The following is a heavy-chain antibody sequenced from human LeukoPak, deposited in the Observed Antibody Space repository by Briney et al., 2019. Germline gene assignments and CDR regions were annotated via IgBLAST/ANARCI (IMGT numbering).Heavy chain of an antibody. V-gene: IGHV4-30-4*08. J-gene: IGHJ3*02. D-gene: IGHD2-15*01. Sequence: SQTLSLTCAVSGGSISSGGYSWSWIRQPPGKGLEWIGYIYYSGSTYYNPSLKSRVTISVDTSKNQFSLKLSSVTAADTAVYYCARDRVVVAATAFDIWGQGTMVTVSS. CDR1: GGSISSGGYS. CDR2: IYYSGST. CDR3: ARDRVVVAATAFDI.